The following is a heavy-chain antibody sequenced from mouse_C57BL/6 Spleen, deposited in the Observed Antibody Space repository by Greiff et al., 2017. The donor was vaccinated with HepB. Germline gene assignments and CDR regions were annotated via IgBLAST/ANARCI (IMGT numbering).Heavy chain of an antibody. Sequence: QVQLKESGPGLVAPSQSLSITCTVSGFSFTSYAISWVRQPPGKGLEWLGVIWTGGGTNYNSALKSRLSISKDNSKSQVFLKMNSLQTDDTARYYCARNKGSSYPYYFDYWGQGTTLTVSS. V-gene: IGHV2-9-1*01. CDR3: ARNKGSSYPYYFDY. D-gene: IGHD1-1*01. J-gene: IGHJ2*01. CDR2: IWTGGGT. CDR1: GFSFTSYA.